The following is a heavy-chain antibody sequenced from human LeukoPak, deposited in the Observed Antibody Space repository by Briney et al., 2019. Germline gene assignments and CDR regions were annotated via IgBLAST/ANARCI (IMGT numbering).Heavy chain of an antibody. V-gene: IGHV5-51*01. CDR2: IFPGDSEI. J-gene: IGHJ5*02. Sequence: PGESLKISCTASGYIFTNSYIGWVRPMPGEGPDWVGVIFPGDSEIRYSPSFQGRVTISADTSINTAYLQWYSLKASDTATYYCVRLGAQFIDLWGQGTLVIVSS. CDR1: GYIFTNSY. D-gene: IGHD3-16*01. CDR3: VRLGAQFIDL.